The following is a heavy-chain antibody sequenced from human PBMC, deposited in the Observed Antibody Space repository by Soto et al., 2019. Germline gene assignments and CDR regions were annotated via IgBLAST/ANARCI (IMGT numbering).Heavy chain of an antibody. Sequence: QVHLQESGPGLVKPSQTLSLNCTVSGSSVSSGDYYWTWIRQHPGKGLEWIGYISYTGSTYYNPSLESRVSISVDTSRTHFSLRLNSVTAADTAVYYCATTGGYGTPGDYWGQGTLVTVSS. CDR2: ISYTGST. V-gene: IGHV4-31*03. D-gene: IGHD5-12*01. J-gene: IGHJ4*02. CDR1: GSSVSSGDYY. CDR3: ATTGGYGTPGDY.